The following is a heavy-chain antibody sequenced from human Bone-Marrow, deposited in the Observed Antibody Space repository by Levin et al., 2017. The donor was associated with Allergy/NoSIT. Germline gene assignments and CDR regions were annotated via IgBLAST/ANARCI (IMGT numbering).Heavy chain of an antibody. D-gene: IGHD1-1*01. CDR3: ARGNALDL. Sequence: GGSLRLTCAVSGFPFSDFYMNWIRQSPGKGLEWISFVSGSGGTTYYTDSVRGRFTISRDNAKNSLYLQMSSLTAEDSGFYYCARGNALDLWGQGILVTVSS. J-gene: IGHJ5*02. CDR2: VSGSGGTT. CDR1: GFPFSDFY. V-gene: IGHV3-11*01.